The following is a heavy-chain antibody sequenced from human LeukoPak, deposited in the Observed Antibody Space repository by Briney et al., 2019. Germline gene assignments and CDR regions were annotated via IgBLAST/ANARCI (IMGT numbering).Heavy chain of an antibody. CDR3: ANVIYCSGGSCYDY. V-gene: IGHV3-30*18. CDR2: ISYDGSNK. Sequence: GGSLRLSCAASGFIFSSYGMHWVRQAPGKGLEWVAVISYDGSNKYYADSVKGRFTISRDNSKNTLYLQMNSLRAEDTAVYYCANVIYCSGGSCYDYWGQGTLVTVSS. J-gene: IGHJ4*02. CDR1: GFIFSSYG. D-gene: IGHD2-15*01.